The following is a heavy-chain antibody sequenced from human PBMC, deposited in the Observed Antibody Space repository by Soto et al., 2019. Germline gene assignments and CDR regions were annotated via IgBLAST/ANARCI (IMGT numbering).Heavy chain of an antibody. D-gene: IGHD3-10*01. Sequence: ASVKVSCKASGYTFTSYGISWVRQAPGQGLEWMGWISAYNGNTNYAQKFQGRVTMTRNTSISTAYMELSSLRSEDTAVYHCARGGDAYKRGRYWGQGTRVTVSS. V-gene: IGHV1-18*01. J-gene: IGHJ4*02. CDR2: ISAYNGNT. CDR1: GYTFTSYG. CDR3: ARGGDAYKRGRY.